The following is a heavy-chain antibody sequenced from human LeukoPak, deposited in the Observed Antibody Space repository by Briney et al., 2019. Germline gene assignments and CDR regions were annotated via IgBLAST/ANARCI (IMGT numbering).Heavy chain of an antibody. D-gene: IGHD6-6*01. CDR3: AKETSSSFDY. J-gene: IGHJ4*02. CDR2: ISNSGGST. CDR1: GFTFSSYA. V-gene: IGHV3-23*01. Sequence: GGSLRLSCAASGFTFSSYAMNWVRQAPGKGLEWVSGISNSGGSTYYADSVKGRLTISRDNSKNTLYLQMNSLRAEGTAVYYCAKETSSSFDYWGQGTLVTVSS.